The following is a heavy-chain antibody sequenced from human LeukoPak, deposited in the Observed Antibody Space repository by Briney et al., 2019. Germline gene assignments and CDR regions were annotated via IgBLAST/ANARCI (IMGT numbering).Heavy chain of an antibody. CDR3: AKDMKVVITTSLDY. D-gene: IGHD3-22*01. J-gene: IGHJ4*02. Sequence: GGSLRLSCAASGFTFDDYAMHWVRQAPGKGLEWVSGISWNSGSIGYADSVKGRFTISRDNAKNSLYLQMNSLRAEDTALYYCAKDMKVVITTSLDYWSQGTLVTVSS. V-gene: IGHV3-9*01. CDR2: ISWNSGSI. CDR1: GFTFDDYA.